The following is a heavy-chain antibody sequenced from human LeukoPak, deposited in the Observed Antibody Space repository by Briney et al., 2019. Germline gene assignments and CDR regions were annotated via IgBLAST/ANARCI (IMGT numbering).Heavy chain of an antibody. CDR3: TTVAFRITIFGVNNWFDP. CDR1: GFTSSNAW. Sequence: GRSLRLSCAASGFTSSNAWMSWVRQPPGKGLEWVGRIKSKTDGGTTDYAAPVKGRFTISRDDSKTTLYLQMNSLKTEDTAVYYCTTVAFRITIFGVNNWFDPWGQGTLVTVSS. J-gene: IGHJ5*02. CDR2: IKSKTDGGTT. D-gene: IGHD3-3*01. V-gene: IGHV3-15*01.